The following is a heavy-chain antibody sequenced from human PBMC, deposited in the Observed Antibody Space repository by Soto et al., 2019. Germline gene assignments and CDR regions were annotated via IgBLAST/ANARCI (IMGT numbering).Heavy chain of an antibody. J-gene: IGHJ4*02. CDR3: ARRGSGSDYDY. Sequence: EVQLLESGGGLVQPGGSLRLSCAASGFTFSSYAMRWVRQAPVKGLEWVSAISGSGGSTYYADSVKGRFTISRDNSKNTLYLQMNSLRAEDTAVYYGARRGSGSDYDYWGQGTLVSVSS. CDR1: GFTFSSYA. D-gene: IGHD1-26*01. V-gene: IGHV3-23*01. CDR2: ISGSGGST.